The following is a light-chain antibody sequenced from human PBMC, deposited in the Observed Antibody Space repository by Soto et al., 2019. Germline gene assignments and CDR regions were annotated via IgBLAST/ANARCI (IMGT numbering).Light chain of an antibody. V-gene: IGLV8-61*01. CDR1: SGSVSILSY. CDR2: STN. Sequence: QTVVTQEPSFSVSPGGTVTLTCGLTSGSVSILSYPSWYQQTPGQAPRTLIYSTNTRSSGVPDRFSGSILETKAALTIAGAQAEDDSHYYCALYLGSGHMVFGGGTKLTVL. J-gene: IGLJ3*02. CDR3: ALYLGSGHMV.